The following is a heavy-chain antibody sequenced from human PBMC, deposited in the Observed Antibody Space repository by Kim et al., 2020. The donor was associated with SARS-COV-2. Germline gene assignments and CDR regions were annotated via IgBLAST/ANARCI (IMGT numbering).Heavy chain of an antibody. J-gene: IGHJ5*02. D-gene: IGHD3-22*01. V-gene: IGHV1-69*02. Sequence: QKFQGRVTITADKSTSTAYMELSSLRSEDTAVYYCARGDYYDSSGYYYHWGQGTLVTVSS. CDR3: ARGDYYDSSGYYYH.